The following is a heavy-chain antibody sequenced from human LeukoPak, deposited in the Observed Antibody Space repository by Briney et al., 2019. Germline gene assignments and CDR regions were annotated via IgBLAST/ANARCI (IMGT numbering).Heavy chain of an antibody. J-gene: IGHJ4*02. Sequence: PSETLSLTCTVSGGSISSGSYYWSWIRQPAGKGLEWIGRIYTSGSTNYNPSLKSRVTISVDTSKNQFSLKLSSVTAADTAVYYCARGYPLLHYYDSSGALDYWGQGTLVTVSS. CDR3: ARGYPLLHYYDSSGALDY. V-gene: IGHV4-61*02. CDR2: IYTSGST. D-gene: IGHD3-22*01. CDR1: GGSISSGSYY.